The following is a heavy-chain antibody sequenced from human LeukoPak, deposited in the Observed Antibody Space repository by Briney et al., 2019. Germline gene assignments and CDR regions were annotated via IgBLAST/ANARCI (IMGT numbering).Heavy chain of an antibody. CDR2: INHSGST. J-gene: IGHJ6*02. CDR1: GGSFSGYY. V-gene: IGHV4-34*01. CDR3: ARQDYYYYGMDV. Sequence: SETLSLTCAVYGGSFSGYYWSWIRQPPGKGLEWIGEINHSGSTNYNPSLKSRVTISVDTSKNQFSLKLGSVTAADTAVYYCARQDYYYYGMDVWGQGTTVTVSS.